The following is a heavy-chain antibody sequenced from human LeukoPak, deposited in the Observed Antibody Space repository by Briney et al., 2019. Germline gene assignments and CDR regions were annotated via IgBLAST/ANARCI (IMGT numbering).Heavy chain of an antibody. D-gene: IGHD2-2*01. J-gene: IGHJ4*02. CDR1: GFTFSSYS. CDR2: ISSSSSTI. CDR3: ARDLGYCSSTSCSHFDY. Sequence: GGSLRLSCAASGFTFSSYSMNWVRQAPGKGLEWVSYISSSSSTIKYADSVKGRFTISRDNAKNSLYLQMNSLRAEDTAVYYCARDLGYCSSTSCSHFDYWGQGTLVTVSS. V-gene: IGHV3-48*01.